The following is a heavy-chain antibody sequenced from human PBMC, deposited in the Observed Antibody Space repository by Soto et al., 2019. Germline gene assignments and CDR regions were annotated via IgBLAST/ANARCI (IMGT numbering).Heavy chain of an antibody. Sequence: EVQLVESGGGLVQPRGSLRLSCAASEFTFSGRSVHWVRQAPGKGLVWVSGIDKVGTDSTYADSVKGRFTSSRDNAKNTVNLQMNSLRVEDTAVYYCARGWFGPDVWGKGTTVTVSS. CDR1: EFTFSGRS. CDR3: ARGWFGPDV. CDR2: IDKVGTDS. V-gene: IGHV3-74*01. D-gene: IGHD3-10*01. J-gene: IGHJ6*03.